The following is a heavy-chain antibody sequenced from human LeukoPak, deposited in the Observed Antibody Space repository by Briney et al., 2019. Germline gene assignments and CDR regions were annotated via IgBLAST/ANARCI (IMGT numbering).Heavy chain of an antibody. V-gene: IGHV5-51*01. Sequence: GESLKISCKGSGYSFTRYWIGWVRQMPGKGLEWMGIIYPGDSDTRYSPSFQGQVTISADKSISTAYLQWSSLKAPDTAMYYCARRPTMVRGVIQNWFDPWGQGTLVTVSS. CDR1: GYSFTRYW. J-gene: IGHJ5*02. CDR3: ARRPTMVRGVIQNWFDP. CDR2: IYPGDSDT. D-gene: IGHD3-10*01.